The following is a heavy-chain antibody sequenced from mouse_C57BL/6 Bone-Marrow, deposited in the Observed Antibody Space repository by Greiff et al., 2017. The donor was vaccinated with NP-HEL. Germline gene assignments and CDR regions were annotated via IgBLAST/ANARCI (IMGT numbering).Heavy chain of an antibody. V-gene: IGHV5-9*01. CDR2: ISGGGGNT. D-gene: IGHD3-3*01. Sequence: EVQLVESGGGLVKPGGSLKLSCAASGFTFSSYTMSWVRQTPEKRLEWVATISGGGGNTYYPDSVKGRFTISRDNAKNTLYLQMSSLRSEDTALYYCARQQWDRDFDYWGQGTTLTVSS. J-gene: IGHJ2*01. CDR1: GFTFSSYT. CDR3: ARQQWDRDFDY.